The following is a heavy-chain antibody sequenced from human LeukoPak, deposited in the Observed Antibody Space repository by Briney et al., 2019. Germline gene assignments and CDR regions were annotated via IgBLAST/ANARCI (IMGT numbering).Heavy chain of an antibody. J-gene: IGHJ4*02. CDR3: AGRYKWNAGFDY. V-gene: IGHV3-23*01. CDR2: ISGRGGST. CDR1: GLTLCSYV. Sequence: GGSLRLSCAASGLTLCSYVMSGVRQAPGKGLEWVSDISGRGGSTNYADSVKGRFTISRDNSKNTLYLQINSLRAEDTAVYYCAGRYKWNAGFDYWGQGTLVTVSS. D-gene: IGHD1-20*01.